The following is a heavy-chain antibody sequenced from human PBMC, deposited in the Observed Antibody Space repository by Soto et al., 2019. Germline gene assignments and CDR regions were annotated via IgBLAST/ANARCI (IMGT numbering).Heavy chain of an antibody. CDR3: ASARTYYDFWGDEVGHYYYGMDV. Sequence: KPSETLSLTCAVYGGSFSGYYWTWIRQPPGKGLEWIGEINHSGSTNYNPSLKSRVTISIDTSKTQFSLKLVSVTAADTAVYYCASARTYYDFWGDEVGHYYYGMDVWGQGTTVTVSS. CDR1: GGSFSGYY. CDR2: INHSGST. V-gene: IGHV4-34*01. D-gene: IGHD3-3*01. J-gene: IGHJ6*02.